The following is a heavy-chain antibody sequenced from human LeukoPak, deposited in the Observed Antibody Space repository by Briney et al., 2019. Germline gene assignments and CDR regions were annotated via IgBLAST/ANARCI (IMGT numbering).Heavy chain of an antibody. D-gene: IGHD5-18*01. V-gene: IGHV4-59*01. CDR3: ARSGYSYGLVDY. Sequence: SETLSLTRTVSGGSISSDYWSWIRQPPGKGLEWIGYIYYNGDTNYNPSLKSRVTISVDTSKNQFSLKLSSVTAADTAVYYCARSGYSYGLVDYWGQGTLVTVSS. CDR1: GGSISSDY. J-gene: IGHJ4*02. CDR2: IYYNGDT.